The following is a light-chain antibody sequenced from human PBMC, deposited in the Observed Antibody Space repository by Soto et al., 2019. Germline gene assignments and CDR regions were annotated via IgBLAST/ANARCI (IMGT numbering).Light chain of an antibody. CDR1: QSAGNF. J-gene: IGKJ5*01. CDR3: QQHNQWPIT. Sequence: DIVRTQSPATLSVSPVETTSLSCRASQSAGNFLAWYQQKPGQAPRLLIYYISTRATGIPARFSGSGSGTEFTLTINSLQSEDSAVYYCQQHNQWPITFGQGTRLEIK. V-gene: IGKV3D-15*01. CDR2: YIS.